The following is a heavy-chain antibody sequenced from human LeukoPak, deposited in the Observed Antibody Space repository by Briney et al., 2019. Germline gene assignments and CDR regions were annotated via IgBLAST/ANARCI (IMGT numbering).Heavy chain of an antibody. Sequence: GGSLRLSCAASGFTFSSYAMSWVRQAPGKGLEWVSAISGSGGSTYYADSVKGRFTISRDNSKNTLYLQMNSLRAEDTAVYYCAKVHLSGYYDSSGYYFDAFDIWGQGTMVTVSS. D-gene: IGHD3-22*01. J-gene: IGHJ3*02. CDR2: ISGSGGST. V-gene: IGHV3-23*01. CDR3: AKVHLSGYYDSSGYYFDAFDI. CDR1: GFTFSSYA.